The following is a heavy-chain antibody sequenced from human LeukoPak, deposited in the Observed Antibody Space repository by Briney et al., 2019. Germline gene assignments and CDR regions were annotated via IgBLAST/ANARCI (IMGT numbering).Heavy chain of an antibody. CDR1: GYTFTSYD. J-gene: IGHJ6*03. D-gene: IGHD5-12*01. V-gene: IGHV1-8*01. CDR2: MNPNSGNT. Sequence: GASVKVSCKASGYTFTSYDINWVRQATGQGLEWMGWMNPNSGNTGYAQKFQGRVTMTRNTSISTAYMELSSLRSEDTAVYYCARGVHYSGYQISYYYYYYYMDVWGKGTTVTVSS. CDR3: ARGVHYSGYQISYYYYYYYMDV.